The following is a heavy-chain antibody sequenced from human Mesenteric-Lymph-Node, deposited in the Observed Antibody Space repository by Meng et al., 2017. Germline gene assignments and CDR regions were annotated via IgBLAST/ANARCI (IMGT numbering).Heavy chain of an antibody. CDR1: GFTFSSYA. Sequence: GGSLRLSCAASGFTFSSYAMSWVRQAPGKGLEWVSDISGSGDNTYYADSVKGRFTISRDNSKKTLYLQMNNLGAEDTALYYCAKDVTGYSSSTAFDCWGQGTLVTVSS. J-gene: IGHJ4*02. CDR3: AKDVTGYSSSTAFDC. D-gene: IGHD6-13*01. CDR2: ISGSGDNT. V-gene: IGHV3-23*01.